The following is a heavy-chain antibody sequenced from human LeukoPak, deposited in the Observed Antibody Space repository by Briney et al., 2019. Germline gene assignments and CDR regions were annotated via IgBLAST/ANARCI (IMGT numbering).Heavy chain of an antibody. D-gene: IGHD6-19*01. CDR2: IGSGSSAI. Sequence: GGSLRPSCVASGFTFSSFGMNWVRQAPGKGLEWVSYIGSGSSAIHYADSVKGRFTIFRDNAKNSLYLQMNSLRAEDTAVYYCARVGYSSGWYGWFDPWGQGTLVTVSS. CDR1: GFTFSSFG. J-gene: IGHJ5*02. V-gene: IGHV3-48*01. CDR3: ARVGYSSGWYGWFDP.